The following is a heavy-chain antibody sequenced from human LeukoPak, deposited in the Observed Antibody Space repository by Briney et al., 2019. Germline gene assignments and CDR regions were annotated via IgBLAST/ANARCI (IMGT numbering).Heavy chain of an antibody. CDR1: GFTVSSNY. V-gene: IGHV3-53*01. CDR3: ARATRGYSYVLDY. J-gene: IGHJ4*02. D-gene: IGHD5-18*01. Sequence: GGSLRLSCAASGFTVSSNYMSWVRQAPGKGLEWVSVIYSDGSTYYADSVKGRFTVSRDNSKNTLYFQMNSLRAEDTAVYYCARATRGYSYVLDYWGQGTLVTVSS. CDR2: IYSDGST.